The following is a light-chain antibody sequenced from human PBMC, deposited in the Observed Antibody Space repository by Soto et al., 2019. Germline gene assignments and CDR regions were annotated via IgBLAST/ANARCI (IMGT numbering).Light chain of an antibody. CDR1: QDIRKY. CDR3: QHYDNLPPFT. J-gene: IGKJ3*01. V-gene: IGKV1-33*01. CDR2: GAS. Sequence: DIQMTQSPSSLSASAGDRVTITCQASQDIRKYLSWYQQKPGRAPKLLIYGASNLETGVPSRFSGSGYGTDFTFTISSLQPEAIATYYCQHYDNLPPFTFGPGTKVAIK.